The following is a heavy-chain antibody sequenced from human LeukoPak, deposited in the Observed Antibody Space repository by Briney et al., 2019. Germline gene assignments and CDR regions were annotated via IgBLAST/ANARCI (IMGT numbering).Heavy chain of an antibody. V-gene: IGHV3-7*01. D-gene: IGHD2-15*01. CDR3: ARVPLSVVAAITPYYFDY. Sequence: GGSLRLSCAASGFTFGSYWMSWVRQAPGNGLEWVANIKQDGSEKYYVDSVKGRFTISRDNAKNSLYLQMNSLRAEDTAVYYCARVPLSVVAAITPYYFDYWGQGTLVTVSS. CDR2: IKQDGSEK. J-gene: IGHJ4*02. CDR1: GFTFGSYW.